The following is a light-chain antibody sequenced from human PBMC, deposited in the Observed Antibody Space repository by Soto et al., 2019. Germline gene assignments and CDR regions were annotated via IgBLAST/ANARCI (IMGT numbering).Light chain of an antibody. CDR3: QQYSRWPIT. CDR2: GAS. CDR1: QSVSRN. J-gene: IGKJ5*01. Sequence: EIVMTQSPATLSVSAGERATLSWRASQSVSRNLAWYQQKPGQAPRLLIYGASTRATGIPARFSGSGSGTEFTLTISSLQYEDFAVYYCQQYSRWPITFGQGTRLEIK. V-gene: IGKV3D-15*01.